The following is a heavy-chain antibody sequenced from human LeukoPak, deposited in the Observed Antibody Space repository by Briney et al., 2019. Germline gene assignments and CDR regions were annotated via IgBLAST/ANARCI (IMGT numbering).Heavy chain of an antibody. Sequence: GGSLRLSCAASGFTFSSYTMYWVSRAPGKGLEWVSTISGGGRPYFADSVKGRFTISGDNSKKMLILQMNSLRAEDTAVNYCGKEVDYYDRSGYYWVFLYWGEGTLVTVSS. D-gene: IGHD3-22*01. J-gene: IGHJ4*02. CDR2: ISGGGRP. CDR1: GFTFSSYT. V-gene: IGHV3-23*01. CDR3: GKEVDYYDRSGYYWVFLY.